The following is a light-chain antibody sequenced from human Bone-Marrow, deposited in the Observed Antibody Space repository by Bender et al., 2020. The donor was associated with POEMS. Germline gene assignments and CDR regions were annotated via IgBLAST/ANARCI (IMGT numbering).Light chain of an antibody. CDR1: SSDVGYYNL. CDR3: CSTAGGSTVI. J-gene: IGLJ2*01. CDR2: EVN. Sequence: QSALTQPASLSGSPGQSITISCTGTSSDVGYYNLVSWYQQHPGKAPKLIIYEVNKRPSGISNWFSASKFGNTASLTISGLQAEDEADYHCCSTAGGSTVIFGGGTTVTVL. V-gene: IGLV2-23*02.